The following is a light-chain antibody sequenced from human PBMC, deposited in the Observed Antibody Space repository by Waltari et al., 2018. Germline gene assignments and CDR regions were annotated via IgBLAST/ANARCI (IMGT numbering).Light chain of an antibody. CDR2: GAS. CDR1: QSVSRT. V-gene: IGKV3-20*01. J-gene: IGKJ1*01. Sequence: IVLTQSPGTLFLSPGERATLSCRASQSVSRTLAWYQQKPGQAPRLLIYGASTRATGIPERFSGGGSGTDFSLTISRLEPEDFAVYYCQHYVRLPATFGQGTKVEIK. CDR3: QHYVRLPAT.